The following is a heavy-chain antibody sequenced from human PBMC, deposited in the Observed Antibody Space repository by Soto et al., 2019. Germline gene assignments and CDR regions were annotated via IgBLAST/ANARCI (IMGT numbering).Heavy chain of an antibody. Sequence: PXESLTISCKGSGYSFTSYWIGLVRQMPGKGLEWMGIIYPGDSDTRYSPSFQGQVTISADKSISTAYLQWSSLKASDTAMYYCARPTYYYDSSGPIENYYYYGMDVWGQGTTVTVSS. V-gene: IGHV5-51*01. D-gene: IGHD3-22*01. J-gene: IGHJ6*02. CDR1: GYSFTSYW. CDR3: ARPTYYYDSSGPIENYYYYGMDV. CDR2: IYPGDSDT.